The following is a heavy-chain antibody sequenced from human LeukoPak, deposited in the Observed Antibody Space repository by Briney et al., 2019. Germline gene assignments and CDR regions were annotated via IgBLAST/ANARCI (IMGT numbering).Heavy chain of an antibody. D-gene: IGHD2-21*01. CDR2: VIPNSGGT. Sequence: ASVKVSCKASGYTFTDHYMHWVRQAPGQGLEWMGWVIPNSGGTHYAQNFQGRVTMARDTSISTAYMELSRLTSDDTAVYYCASGGADFNYWGQGALVTVSS. J-gene: IGHJ4*02. V-gene: IGHV1-2*02. CDR1: GYTFTDHY. CDR3: ASGGADFNY.